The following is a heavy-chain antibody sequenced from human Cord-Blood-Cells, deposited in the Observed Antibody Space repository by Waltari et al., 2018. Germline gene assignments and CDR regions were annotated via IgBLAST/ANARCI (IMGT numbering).Heavy chain of an antibody. D-gene: IGHD1-26*01. CDR3: ARRSFLAGAFDI. CDR2: IKQDGSEK. Sequence: EVQLVESGGGLVQPGGSLELSCQASGFTFGGYGMGWVRQAPGKGLEWVANIKQDGSEKYYVDSVKGRFTISRDNAKNSLYLQMNSLRAEDTAVYYCARRSFLAGAFDIWGQGTMVTVSS. J-gene: IGHJ3*02. CDR1: GFTFGGYG. V-gene: IGHV3-7*01.